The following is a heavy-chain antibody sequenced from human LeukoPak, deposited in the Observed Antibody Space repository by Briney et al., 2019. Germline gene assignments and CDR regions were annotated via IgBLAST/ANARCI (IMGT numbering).Heavy chain of an antibody. CDR1: GGSISSGHYY. CDR2: IYTSGST. J-gene: IGHJ4*02. Sequence: SETLSLTCTVSGGSISSGHYYWSWIRQPAGKGLEWIGRIYTSGSTTYSPSLKSRVTISLDTSKNQFSLKLSSVTAADTAVYYCAREPEGYDSSGYYFDYWGQGTLVTVSS. D-gene: IGHD3-22*01. V-gene: IGHV4-61*02. CDR3: AREPEGYDSSGYYFDY.